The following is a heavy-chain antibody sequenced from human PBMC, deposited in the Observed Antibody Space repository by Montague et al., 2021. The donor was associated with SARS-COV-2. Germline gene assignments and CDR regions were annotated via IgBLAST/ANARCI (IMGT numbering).Heavy chain of an antibody. V-gene: IGHV4-59*01. J-gene: IGHJ3*02. CDR2: AYYVPSTNXANT. CDR1: GDSISSYY. D-gene: IGHD3-16*01. CDR3: ARTWRFGQGYGLDI. Sequence: SETLSLTCSVSGDSISSYYYNWIRQTPGKGLEWIGYAYYVPSTNXANTNSNPSLKRRVTISLDTSENQFSLKLSSVTAADTAVYYCARTWRFGQGYGLDIWGQGTMVTVSS.